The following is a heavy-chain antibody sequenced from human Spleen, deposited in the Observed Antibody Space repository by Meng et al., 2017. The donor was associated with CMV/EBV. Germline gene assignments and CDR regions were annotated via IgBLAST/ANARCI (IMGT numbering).Heavy chain of an antibody. CDR1: GYTFTDFY. CDR3: ARLDWCSNGVCLYYSDF. D-gene: IGHD2-8*01. Sequence: ASVKVSCKASGYTFTDFYIHWVRLAPGQGLEWMGWISPYNGNTDYSQKFQGRFTMTADTSTTTAYMELRSLRSEDTAVYYCARLDWCSNGVCLYYSDFWGQGTLVTVSS. V-gene: IGHV1-18*04. CDR2: ISPYNGNT. J-gene: IGHJ4*02.